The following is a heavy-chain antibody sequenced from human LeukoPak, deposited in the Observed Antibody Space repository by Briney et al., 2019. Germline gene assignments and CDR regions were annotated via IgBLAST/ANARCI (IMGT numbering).Heavy chain of an antibody. J-gene: IGHJ3*02. CDR3: TKTSQSPVTPGAFDI. CDR2: IIPMIGTP. D-gene: IGHD4-11*01. CDR1: GGSFRRSA. V-gene: IGHV1-69*05. Sequence: ASGKVSFKASGGSFRRSAISWVRQTPGQGLERMGRIIPMIGTPNYAQKFRGRVSMTTEESTSTAYMELSSLTSEDTAVYYCTKTSQSPVTPGAFDIWGQGTMVTVSS.